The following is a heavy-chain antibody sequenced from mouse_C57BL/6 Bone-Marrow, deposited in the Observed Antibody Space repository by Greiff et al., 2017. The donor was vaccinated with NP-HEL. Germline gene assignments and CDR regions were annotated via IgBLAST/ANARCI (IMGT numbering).Heavy chain of an antibody. CDR1: GFNIKDDN. J-gene: IGHJ4*01. Sequence: VQLKESGAELVRPGASVKLSCTVSGFNIKDDNMHWVKQRPEQGLEWIGWINPENGGTEYASKFQGKATITADTSSNTASLQLSSLTSEDAAVYYCTTGGSSPYAMDYWGQGTSVTVSS. CDR2: INPENGGT. D-gene: IGHD1-1*01. CDR3: TTGGSSPYAMDY. V-gene: IGHV14-4*01.